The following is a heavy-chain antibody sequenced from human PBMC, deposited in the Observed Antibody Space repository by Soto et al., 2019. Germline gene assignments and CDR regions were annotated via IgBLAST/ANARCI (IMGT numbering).Heavy chain of an antibody. Sequence: SVKVSCKASGGTFSSYAISWVRQAPGQGLEWMGGIIPIFGTANYAQKFQVRVTITADESTSTAYMELSSLRSEDTAVYYCARDLFDGGGDCYYYGMDVWGQGTTVTVSS. CDR3: ARDLFDGGGDCYYYGMDV. D-gene: IGHD2-21*01. CDR1: GGTFSSYA. V-gene: IGHV1-69*13. CDR2: IIPIFGTA. J-gene: IGHJ6*02.